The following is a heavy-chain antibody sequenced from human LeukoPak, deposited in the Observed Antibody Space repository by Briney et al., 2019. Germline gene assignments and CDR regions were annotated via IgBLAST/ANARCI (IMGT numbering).Heavy chain of an antibody. D-gene: IGHD1-26*01. Sequence: AETLSLTCTVSGGSISSSSYYWGWIRQPPGKGLEWIGSIYYSGSTYYNPSLKSRVTISVDTSKNQFSLKLSSVTAADTAVYYRARVRGSSGSYEYYHYMDVWGKGTTVTISS. CDR3: ARVRGSSGSYEYYHYMDV. V-gene: IGHV4-39*07. J-gene: IGHJ6*03. CDR2: IYYSGST. CDR1: GGSISSSSYY.